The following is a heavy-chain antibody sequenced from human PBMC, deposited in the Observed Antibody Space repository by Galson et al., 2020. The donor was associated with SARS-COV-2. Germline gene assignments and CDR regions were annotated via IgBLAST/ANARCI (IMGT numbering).Heavy chain of an antibody. D-gene: IGHD3-10*01. J-gene: IGHJ6*03. CDR2: INFAGNT. CDR3: ARGHRGVVPSPVLGLGPYYSYYYMYV. V-gene: IGHV4-34*01. CDR1: GGSFSGYS. Sequence: SQTLSLTCAVYGGSFSGYSWTWIRQPPGKGLEWIGEINFAGNTNYSPSPRSRITVSVDTSTNLFSLNLRSLTAADTALYYCARGHRGVVPSPVLGLGPYYSYYYMYVWGKGTTVTVSS.